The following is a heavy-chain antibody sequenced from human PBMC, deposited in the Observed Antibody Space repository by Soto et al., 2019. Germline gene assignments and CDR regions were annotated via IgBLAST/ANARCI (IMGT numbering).Heavy chain of an antibody. D-gene: IGHD6-6*01. CDR1: GFTFSNAW. J-gene: IGHJ6*02. CDR2: IKSKTDGGTT. Sequence: EVQLVESGGGLVKPGGSLRLSCAASGFTFSNAWMNWVRQAPGKGLEWVGRIKSKTDGGTTDYAAPVKGRFTISRDDSKNTLYLQMNSLKTEDTAVYYCTSSIAARRYYYYGMDVWGQGPTVTVSS. V-gene: IGHV3-15*07. CDR3: TSSIAARRYYYYGMDV.